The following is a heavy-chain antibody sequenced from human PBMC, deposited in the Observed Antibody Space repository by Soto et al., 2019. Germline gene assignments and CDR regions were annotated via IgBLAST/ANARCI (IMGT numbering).Heavy chain of an antibody. Sequence: LRLSCAASGFTFSSYAMHWVRQAPGKGLEWVAVISYDGSNKYYADSVKGRFTISRDNSKNTLYLQMNSLRAEDTAVYYCASNREYSSGWYGYYYGMDVWGQGTTVTVSS. CDR1: GFTFSSYA. J-gene: IGHJ6*02. CDR2: ISYDGSNK. D-gene: IGHD6-19*01. CDR3: ASNREYSSGWYGYYYGMDV. V-gene: IGHV3-30-3*01.